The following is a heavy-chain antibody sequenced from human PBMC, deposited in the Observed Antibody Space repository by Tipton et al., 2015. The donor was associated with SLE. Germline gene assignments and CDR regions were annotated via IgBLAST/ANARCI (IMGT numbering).Heavy chain of an antibody. CDR1: GGSIDSAGDY. J-gene: IGHJ4*02. Sequence: TLSLTCSVSGGSIDSAGDYWAWIRQPPGKGLEWIGTLYYSGGTHYNPSLKSRVTISVDTSKNQFSLRLSSVTAADAAVYYCARDRVGVVPLFDCWGQGTLVTVSS. D-gene: IGHD3-3*01. V-gene: IGHV4-39*07. CDR3: ARDRVGVVPLFDC. CDR2: LYYSGGT.